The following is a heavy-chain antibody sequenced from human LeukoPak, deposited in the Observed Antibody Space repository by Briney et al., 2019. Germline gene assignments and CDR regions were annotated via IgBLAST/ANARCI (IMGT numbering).Heavy chain of an antibody. CDR2: IKEDGSEK. CDR1: GFTFSRYW. CDR3: ASGSREW. J-gene: IGHJ4*02. Sequence: HPGGSLRLSCAASGFTFSRYWMSWVRQAPGKGLEWLANIKEDGSEKYYVDSVKGRFTISRDNAKNSLYLQMNSLRAEDTSVYYCASGSREWWGQGTLVTVSS. V-gene: IGHV3-7*01. D-gene: IGHD3-10*01.